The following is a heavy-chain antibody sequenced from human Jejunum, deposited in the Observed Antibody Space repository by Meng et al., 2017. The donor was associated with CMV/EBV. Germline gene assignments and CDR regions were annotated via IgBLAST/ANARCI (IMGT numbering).Heavy chain of an antibody. V-gene: IGHV1-46*01. Sequence: CKPSGNPFTSSYLHWVRQAPGQGLEWMGLINPSGGSTSYAQKFQGRVTMTRDTSTSMVFMDLSSLRSEDTAVYYCARQGGYSGSSFDYWGQGTLVTVSS. CDR2: INPSGGST. CDR1: GNPFTSSY. CDR3: ARQGGYSGSSFDY. J-gene: IGHJ4*02. D-gene: IGHD6-6*01.